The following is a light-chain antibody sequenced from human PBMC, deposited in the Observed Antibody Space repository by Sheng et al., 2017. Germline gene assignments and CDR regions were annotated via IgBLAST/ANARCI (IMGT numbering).Light chain of an antibody. J-gene: IGLJ2*01. CDR1: SSDVGGYKY. CDR2: EVS. V-gene: IGLV2-8*01. Sequence: QSALTQPPSASGSPGQSVTISCTGTSSDVGGYKYVSWYQQHPGKAPKVMIYEVSKRPSGVPDRFSGSKSGNAASLTVSGLQGDDEADYYCSSFAGGNDLVFGGGTKLTVL. CDR3: SSFAGGNDLV.